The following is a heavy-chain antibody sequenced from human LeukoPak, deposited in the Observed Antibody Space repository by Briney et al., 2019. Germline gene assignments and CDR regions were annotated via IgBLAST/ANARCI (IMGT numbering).Heavy chain of an antibody. J-gene: IGHJ4*02. CDR1: EFTFNSCA. D-gene: IGHD1-26*01. CDR3: AADPDHIVGATSADY. CDR2: IGGRGTYT. Sequence: GGSLRLSCAASEFTFNSCAMNWVRQAPGKGLEWVSVIGGRGTYTHYADSVKGRFTVSRDNSKNTLYMQMNSLRAEDTAVYYCAADPDHIVGATSADYWGQGTLVTVSS. V-gene: IGHV3-23*01.